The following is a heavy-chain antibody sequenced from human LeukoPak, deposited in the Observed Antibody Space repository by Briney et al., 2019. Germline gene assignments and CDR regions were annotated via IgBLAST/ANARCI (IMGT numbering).Heavy chain of an antibody. J-gene: IGHJ4*02. CDR1: GFIFSSYA. CDR3: AKEKGAYSSSWLASN. CDR2: ISGSGGST. Sequence: PGGSLRLSCAASGFIFSSYAMSWVHQAPGKGLEWVSAISGSGGSTYYADSVKGRFTISRDNSKNTLYLQMNSLRAEDTAVYYCAKEKGAYSSSWLASNWGQGTLVTVSS. V-gene: IGHV3-23*01. D-gene: IGHD6-13*01.